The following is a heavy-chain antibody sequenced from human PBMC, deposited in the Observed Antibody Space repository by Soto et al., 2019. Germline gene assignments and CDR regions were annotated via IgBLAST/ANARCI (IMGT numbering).Heavy chain of an antibody. CDR2: ISSSSSYT. CDR1: GFTFSDYY. J-gene: IGHJ6*02. CDR3: ARGSRIQTFVYYGMDV. V-gene: IGHV3-11*06. D-gene: IGHD3-10*01. Sequence: VGSLRLSCAASGFTFSDYYMSWIRQAPGKGLEWVSYISSSSSYTNYADSVKGRFTISRDNAKNSLYLQMNSLRAEDTAVYYCARGSRIQTFVYYGMDVWGQGTTVTVSS.